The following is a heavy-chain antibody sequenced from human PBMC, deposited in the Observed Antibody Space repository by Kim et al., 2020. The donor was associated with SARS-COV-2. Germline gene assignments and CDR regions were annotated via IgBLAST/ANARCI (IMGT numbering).Heavy chain of an antibody. CDR3: AKDLIYGYNHGRPFDS. CDR2: IGGRGDSM. J-gene: IGHJ4*02. CDR1: GFTFSTFA. Sequence: GGSLRLSCAASGFTFSTFAMSWVRQTPGKGLEWVSAIGGRGDSMFYADSVKGRFTISRDNSKNTVYLELNSLRVEDTAIYYCAKDLIYGYNHGRPFDSWGQGTQLTVSS. V-gene: IGHV3-23*01. D-gene: IGHD5-12*01.